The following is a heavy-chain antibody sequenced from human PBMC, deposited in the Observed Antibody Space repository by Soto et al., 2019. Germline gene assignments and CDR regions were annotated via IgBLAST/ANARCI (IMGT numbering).Heavy chain of an antibody. J-gene: IGHJ5*02. V-gene: IGHV4-4*07. CDR3: ARRSENHHRWFDP. CDR1: GGSINTYY. Sequence: SETLSLTCTVSGGSINTYYWSWIRQAAGKGLEWIGRIYSGGSTYYNPSLKSRVVMSADTSKNQFSLKLTSVTAADTAVYYCARRSENHHRWFDPWGQGTLVTVSS. CDR2: IYSGGST. D-gene: IGHD2-15*01.